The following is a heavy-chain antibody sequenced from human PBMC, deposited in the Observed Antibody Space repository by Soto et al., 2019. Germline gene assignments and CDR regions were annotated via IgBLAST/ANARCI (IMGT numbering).Heavy chain of an antibody. D-gene: IGHD6-6*01. J-gene: IGHJ4*02. CDR1: GGSISSYY. CDR2: IYYSGST. CDR3: ARGFEYSSSPSRYYFDY. V-gene: IGHV4-59*08. Sequence: PSATLSLACTVSGGSISSYYWGWIRQPPGKGLEWIGYIYYSGSTNYNPSLKSRVTISVDTSKNQFSLKLSSVTAADTAVYYCARGFEYSSSPSRYYFDYWGQGTLVTVSS.